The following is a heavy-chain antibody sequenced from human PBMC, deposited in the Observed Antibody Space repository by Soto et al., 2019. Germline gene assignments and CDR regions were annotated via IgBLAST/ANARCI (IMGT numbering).Heavy chain of an antibody. CDR1: XXTFAGYF. CDR2: INPKTGAT. V-gene: IGHV1-2*02. D-gene: IGHD4-4*01. J-gene: IGHJ4*02. CDR3: ARPYRPGSDTALSL. Sequence: QVRLLQSGAEVRQPGASVKVSCTISXXTFAGYFVQWARLAPGHGPVWMGWINPKTGATKCAPTFQGRVTMTRDTSATAVYMEIGGLKHDDTAVYYCARPYRPGSDTALSLRGQGTPVTVSS.